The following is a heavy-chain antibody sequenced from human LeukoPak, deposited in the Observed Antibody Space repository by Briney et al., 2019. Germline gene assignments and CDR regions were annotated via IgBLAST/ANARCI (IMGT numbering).Heavy chain of an antibody. CDR1: GYTFTSYY. D-gene: IGHD1-26*01. CDR2: INPSGGST. J-gene: IGHJ6*03. CDR3: ARGARGPYYYYYYMDV. Sequence: ASVKVSCKASGYTFTSYYMHWVRQAPGQGLEWMGIINPSGGSTSYAQKFQGGVTMTRDMSTSTVYMELSSLRSEDTAVYYCARGARGPYYYYYYMDVWGKGTTVTVSS. V-gene: IGHV1-46*01.